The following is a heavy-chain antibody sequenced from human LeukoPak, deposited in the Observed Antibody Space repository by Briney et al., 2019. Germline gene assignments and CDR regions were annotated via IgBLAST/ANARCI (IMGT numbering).Heavy chain of an antibody. CDR1: GGSFSGYY. CDR3: ATRGRDRDY. J-gene: IGHJ4*02. CDR2: INHSGST. V-gene: IGHV4-34*01. Sequence: SETLSLTRAVYGGSFSGYYWSWIRQPPGKGLEWIGEINHSGSTNYNPSLKSRVTISVDTSKNQFSLKLSSVTAADTAVYYCATRGRDRDYWGQGTLVTVSS. D-gene: IGHD5-24*01.